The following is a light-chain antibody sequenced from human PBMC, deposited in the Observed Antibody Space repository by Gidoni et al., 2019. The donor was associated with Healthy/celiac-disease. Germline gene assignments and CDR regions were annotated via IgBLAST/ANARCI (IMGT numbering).Light chain of an antibody. V-gene: IGLV2-14*03. Sequence: ITISCTGTSSDVGGYNYVSWYQQHPGKAPKLMIYDVSTRPSGVSNRFSGSKSGNTASLTISGLQAEDEADYYCSSYTSSSTVVFGGGTKLTVL. CDR2: DVS. CDR1: SSDVGGYNY. J-gene: IGLJ2*01. CDR3: SSYTSSSTVV.